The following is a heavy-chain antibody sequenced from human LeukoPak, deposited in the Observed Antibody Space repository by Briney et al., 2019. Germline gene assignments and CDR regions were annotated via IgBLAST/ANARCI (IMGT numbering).Heavy chain of an antibody. J-gene: IGHJ5*02. CDR2: MNPNSGNT. D-gene: IGHD6-25*01. CDR3: ARGLPAAAGGNWFDP. CDR1: GYTFTIYG. Sequence: ASVNVSFNSSGYTFTIYGINWVRQATGQGLGVMGWMNPNSGNTDYEKKFQGRVTMTSDNSISTAYMELSSLRSEDTAVYYCARGLPAAAGGNWFDPWGQGTLVTVSS. V-gene: IGHV1-8*01.